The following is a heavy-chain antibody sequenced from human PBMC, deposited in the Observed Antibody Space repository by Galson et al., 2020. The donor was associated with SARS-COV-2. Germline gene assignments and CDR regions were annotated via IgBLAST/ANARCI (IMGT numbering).Heavy chain of an antibody. J-gene: IGHJ3*01. CDR1: GFSLTTEGEG. Sequence: SGPTLVKPTQTLTLTCTFSGFSLTTEGEGLGWIRQPPGKALEWLAVIFWNDDQRYSPSLKSRLTITRDTPKNQVVLTMTDLDAVDTGTYYCAHPRRYRGRESFDVWGQGTMVIVSS. CDR3: AHPRRYRGRESFDV. V-gene: IGHV2-5*01. CDR2: IFWNDDQ. D-gene: IGHD1-26*01.